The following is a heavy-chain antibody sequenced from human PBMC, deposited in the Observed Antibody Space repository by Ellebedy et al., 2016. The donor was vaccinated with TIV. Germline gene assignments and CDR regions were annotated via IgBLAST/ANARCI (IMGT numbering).Heavy chain of an antibody. CDR1: GYAFGSYS. V-gene: IGHV1-18*04. CDR2: ISAYTGDT. CDR3: ARDMVQGMVARYLWFDY. Sequence: ASVKVSCKASGYAFGSYSISWVRQAPGQGLEWLAWISAYTGDTEFAQGFQGRVTLTTDSSTSTAYMELRGLRSDDTAVYYCARDMVQGMVARYLWFDYWGQGTLVTVS. D-gene: IGHD3-10*01. J-gene: IGHJ4*02.